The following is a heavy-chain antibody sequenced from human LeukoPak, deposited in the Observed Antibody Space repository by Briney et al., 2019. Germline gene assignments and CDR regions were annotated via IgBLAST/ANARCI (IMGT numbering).Heavy chain of an antibody. V-gene: IGHV3-11*01. D-gene: IGHD2-2*01. CDR3: ARVYCSNASCYHNGGYYYYVMDV. CDR2: ISSSSSTK. Sequence: GGSLRLSCAASGFTFSDYYMSWIRQAPGQGLEWVSYISSSSSTKYYADSVKGRVTITRDNAKNSLYLQMNALRAEDTAVYYCARVYCSNASCYHNGGYYYYVMDVWAQRPTVTVSS. J-gene: IGHJ6*02. CDR1: GFTFSDYY.